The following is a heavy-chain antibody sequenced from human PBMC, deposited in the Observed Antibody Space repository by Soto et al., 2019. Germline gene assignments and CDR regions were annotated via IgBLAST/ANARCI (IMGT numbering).Heavy chain of an antibody. CDR2: IYSGGTT. Sequence: EVQLVESGGGLVQPGGSLRLSCAASGFTVSNNYMIWFRLPPGKGLEWVSLIYSGGTTYYADSVKGRFTISRDNSKNTLYLQMHSLRIEDTAVYYCARNGWGMATVGMWGPGTLVTVS. V-gene: IGHV3-53*01. CDR3: ARNGWGMATVGM. J-gene: IGHJ4*02. CDR1: GFTVSNNY. D-gene: IGHD4-4*01.